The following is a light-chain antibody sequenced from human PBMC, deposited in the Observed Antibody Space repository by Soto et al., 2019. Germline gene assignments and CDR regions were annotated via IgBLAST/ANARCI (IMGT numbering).Light chain of an antibody. J-gene: IGKJ4*01. Sequence: DVVMTQSPLSLPVTLGQPASISCRSSQSLVDSDGNTFLNWFQQRPGQSPRRLIYKVSNRDSGVPDRFSGSGSGTDFTLKISRVEAEDVGVYYCMQGTHWPLTFXGGTKVDIK. V-gene: IGKV2-30*01. CDR1: QSLVDSDGNTF. CDR3: MQGTHWPLT. CDR2: KVS.